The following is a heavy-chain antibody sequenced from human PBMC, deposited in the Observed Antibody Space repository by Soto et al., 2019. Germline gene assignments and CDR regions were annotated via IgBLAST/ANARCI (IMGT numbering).Heavy chain of an antibody. CDR2: MSHIGSV. V-gene: IGHV4-4*02. D-gene: IGHD6-19*01. J-gene: IGHJ4*02. CDR1: GVSIGSNYY. CDR3: ARSHGWYAIDY. Sequence: QVLLQESGPGLVQPSGTLSLSCVVSGVSIGSNYYWGWVRQPPGKGLEWLGDMSHIGSVNYNPSLKGRVTISMDRSQTQFALKLDSVTAADTAVYYWARSHGWYAIDYWGQGNLVIVSS.